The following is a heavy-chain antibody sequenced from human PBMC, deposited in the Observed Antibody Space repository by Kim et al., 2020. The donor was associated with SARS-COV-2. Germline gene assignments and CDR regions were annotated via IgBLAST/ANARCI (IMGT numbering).Heavy chain of an antibody. CDR1: GFTVSGNY. Sequence: GGSLRLSCAASGFTVSGNYMIWVRQAPGKGLEWVSVIYSGGRTYYADSVKGRFTISRDDSKNTLYLHMNNLRAEDTAIYYCARRYSSAWGCDYWGQGTLVTVSS. CDR3: ARRYSSAWGCDY. V-gene: IGHV3-53*01. J-gene: IGHJ4*02. D-gene: IGHD6-19*01. CDR2: IYSGGRT.